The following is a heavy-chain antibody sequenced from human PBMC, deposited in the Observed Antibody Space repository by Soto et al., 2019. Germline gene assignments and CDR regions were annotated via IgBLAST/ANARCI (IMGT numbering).Heavy chain of an antibody. CDR3: AKGGGRGVPGGDYFDY. CDR2: ISAYNGNT. J-gene: IGHJ4*02. Sequence: ASVKVSCKASGFTFTNYGINWVRQAPGQGLERLGWISAYNGNTNYAQRLQGRVTLTTDTSTSTGYMELRSLTSDDTAVYYCAKGGGRGVPGGDYFDYWGLGTLVTVSS. V-gene: IGHV1-18*01. D-gene: IGHD2-8*02. CDR1: GFTFTNYG.